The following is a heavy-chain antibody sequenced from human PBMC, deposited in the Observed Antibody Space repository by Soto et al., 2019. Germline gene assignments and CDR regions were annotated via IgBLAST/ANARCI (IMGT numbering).Heavy chain of an antibody. V-gene: IGHV3-23*01. CDR3: AKGTYYYDSSGYYPDY. CDR2: ISGSGGST. CDR1: GFTFSSYA. D-gene: IGHD3-22*01. J-gene: IGHJ4*02. Sequence: ETLRLSCAASGFTFSSYAMSWVRQAPGKGLEWVSAISGSGGSTYYADSVKGRFTISRDNSKNTLYLQMNSLRAEDMAVYYCAKGTYYYDSSGYYPDYWGQRTLVTVSS.